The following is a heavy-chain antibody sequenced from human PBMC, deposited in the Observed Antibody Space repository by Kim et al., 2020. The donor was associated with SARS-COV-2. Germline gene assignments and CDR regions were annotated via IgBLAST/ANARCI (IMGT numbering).Heavy chain of an antibody. D-gene: IGHD1-26*01. V-gene: IGHV3-33*01. CDR2: IWYDGSNK. Sequence: GGSLRLSCAASGFTFSSYGMHWVRQAPGKGLEWVAVIWYDGSNKYYADSVKGRFTISRDNSKNTLYLQMNSLRAEDTAVYYCARAPWELHGYYYGMDVWGQGTTVTVSS. CDR1: GFTFSSYG. CDR3: ARAPWELHGYYYGMDV. J-gene: IGHJ6*02.